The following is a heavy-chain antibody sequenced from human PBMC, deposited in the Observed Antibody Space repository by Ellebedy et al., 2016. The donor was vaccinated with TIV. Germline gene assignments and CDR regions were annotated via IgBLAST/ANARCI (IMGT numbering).Heavy chain of an antibody. CDR2: IKQDGSEK. CDR3: ARYSVSLYYDILTGLY. Sequence: GGSLRLXXAASGFTFSSYWMSWVRQAPGKGLEWVANIKQDGSEKYYVDSVKGRFTISRDNAKNSLYLQMNSLRAEDTAVYYCARYSVSLYYDILTGLYWGQGTLVTVSS. J-gene: IGHJ4*02. CDR1: GFTFSSYW. D-gene: IGHD3-9*01. V-gene: IGHV3-7*01.